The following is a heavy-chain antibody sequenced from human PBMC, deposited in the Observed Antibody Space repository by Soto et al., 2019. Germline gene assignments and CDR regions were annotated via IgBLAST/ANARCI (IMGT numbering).Heavy chain of an antibody. D-gene: IGHD2-8*01. J-gene: IGHJ4*02. CDR1: GFSFSSYA. V-gene: IGHV3-23*01. Sequence: GGSLRLSCVASGFSFSSYAMNWVRQAPGKGLEWVSTISGSFGSTCYADSVQGRFTVSRDNSKNTLYLQMNSLRAEDTAVYYCASRSATVLSLTYWGPGTQVTVSS. CDR3: ASRSATVLSLTY. CDR2: ISGSFGST.